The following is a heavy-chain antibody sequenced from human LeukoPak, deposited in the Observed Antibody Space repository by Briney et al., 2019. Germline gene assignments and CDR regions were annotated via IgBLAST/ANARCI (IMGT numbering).Heavy chain of an antibody. CDR1: GYTFTGYY. J-gene: IGHJ1*01. CDR3: ARDIPGGYSYGDEYFQH. V-gene: IGHV1-2*02. D-gene: IGHD5-18*01. Sequence: ASVKVSCKASGYTFTGYYMYWVRQAPGQGLEWMGWINPNRGGTNDAQKFQGGVTMTRDTSISTAYMELSRLRSDDTAVYYCARDIPGGYSYGDEYFQHWGQGTLVTVSS. CDR2: INPNRGGT.